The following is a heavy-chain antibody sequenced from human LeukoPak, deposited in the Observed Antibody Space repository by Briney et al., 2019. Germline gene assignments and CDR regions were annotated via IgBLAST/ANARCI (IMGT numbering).Heavy chain of an antibody. D-gene: IGHD3-22*01. CDR2: IYTSGTT. CDR3: ARDEKDSSGLYYFDY. Sequence: SETLSLTCNVSGGSISSGSYYWSWIRQPAGKGLEWIGRIYTSGTTNYNPSLKSRVTISVDTSKNQFSLKLKSVTAADTAVYYCARDEKDSSGLYYFDYWGQGTLVTVSS. J-gene: IGHJ4*02. CDR1: GGSISSGSYY. V-gene: IGHV4-61*02.